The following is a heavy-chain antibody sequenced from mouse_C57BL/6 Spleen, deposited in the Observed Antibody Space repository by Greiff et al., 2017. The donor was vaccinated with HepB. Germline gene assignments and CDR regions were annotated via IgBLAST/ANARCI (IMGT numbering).Heavy chain of an antibody. J-gene: IGHJ2*01. CDR2: IYPGNSDT. V-gene: IGHV1-5*01. CDR3: TRELDYFDY. Sequence: VQLQQPGAELVKPGASVKLSCKASGYTFTSYWMHWVKQRPGQGLEWIGAIYPGNSDTSYNQKFKGKAKLTAVTSASTAYMELSSLTNEDSAVYYCTRELDYFDYWGQGTTLTVSS. CDR1: GYTFTSYW.